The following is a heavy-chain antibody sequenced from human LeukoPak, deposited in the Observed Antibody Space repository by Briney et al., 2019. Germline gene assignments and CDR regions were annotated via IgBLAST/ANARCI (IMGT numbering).Heavy chain of an antibody. CDR1: GYTLTSYD. CDR2: MNPNSGNT. V-gene: IGHV1-8*01. CDR3: ASPLGFGELSPYYYGMDV. Sequence: WASVKVSCKASGYTLTSYDINWVRQATGQGLEWMGWMNPNSGNTGYAQKFQGRVTMTRNTSISTAYMELSSLRSEDTAVYYCASPLGFGELSPYYYGMDVWGQGTTVTVSS. D-gene: IGHD3-10*01. J-gene: IGHJ6*02.